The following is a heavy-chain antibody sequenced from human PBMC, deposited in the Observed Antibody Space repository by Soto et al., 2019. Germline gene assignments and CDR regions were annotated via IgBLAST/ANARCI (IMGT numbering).Heavy chain of an antibody. CDR1: GFTFSSYG. J-gene: IGHJ6*02. V-gene: IGHV3-33*01. Sequence: GGSLRLSCAASGFTFSSYGMHWVRQAPGKGLEWVAVIWYDGSNKYYADSVKGRFTISRDNSKNTLYLQMNSLRAEDTAVYYCARVKVANITSYYYGMDVWGQGTTVTVSS. CDR3: ARVKVANITSYYYGMDV. CDR2: IWYDGSNK. D-gene: IGHD5-12*01.